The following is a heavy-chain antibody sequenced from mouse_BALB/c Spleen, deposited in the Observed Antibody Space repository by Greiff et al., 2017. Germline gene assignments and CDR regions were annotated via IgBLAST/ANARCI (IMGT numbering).Heavy chain of an antibody. CDR1: GYTFSSYW. J-gene: IGHJ3*01. CDR2: ILPGSGST. V-gene: IGHV1-9*01. D-gene: IGHD1-1*01. Sequence: QVQLQQSGAELMKPGASVKISCKATGYTFSSYWIEWVKQRPGHGLEWIGEILPGSGSTNYDEKFKGKATFTADTSSNTAYMQLSSLTSEDSAVYYCARSPVVATPFAYWGQVTLVTVSA. CDR3: ARSPVVATPFAY.